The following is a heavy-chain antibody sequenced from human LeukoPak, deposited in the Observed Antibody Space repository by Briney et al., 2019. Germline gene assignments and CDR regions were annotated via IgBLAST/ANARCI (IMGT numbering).Heavy chain of an antibody. CDR2: ISGSGGST. CDR3: AKDRKQWLPANFDY. J-gene: IGHJ4*02. D-gene: IGHD6-19*01. CDR1: GFTFSSYA. V-gene: IGHV3-23*01. Sequence: GGSLRLSCAASGFTFSSYAMSWVREAPGKGLEWVSAISGSGGSTYYADSVKGRFTISRDNSKNTLYLQMNCLRAEDTAVYYCAKDRKQWLPANFDYWGQGTLVTVSS.